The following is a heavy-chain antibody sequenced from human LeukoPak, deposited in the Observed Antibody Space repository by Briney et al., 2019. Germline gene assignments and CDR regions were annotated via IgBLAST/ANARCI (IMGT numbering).Heavy chain of an antibody. CDR2: ISSSSTYI. V-gene: IGHV3-21*01. CDR3: ARDPLSYNILTGYDYPGAFDY. Sequence: GGSLRLSCAASGVTFSSYSVNWVRQAPGKGLEWVSYISSSSTYIYYADSVKGRFTISRDNAKNSLYLQMNSLRAEDTAVYYCARDPLSYNILTGYDYPGAFDYWGQGTLVIVSS. J-gene: IGHJ4*02. CDR1: GVTFSSYS. D-gene: IGHD3-9*01.